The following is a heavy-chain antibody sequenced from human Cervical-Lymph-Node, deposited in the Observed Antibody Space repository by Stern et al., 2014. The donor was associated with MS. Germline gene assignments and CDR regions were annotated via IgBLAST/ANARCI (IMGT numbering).Heavy chain of an antibody. CDR2: IHPTVGAK. D-gene: IGHD3-16*01. V-gene: IGHV1-46*03. J-gene: IGHJ3*02. CDR1: GYSFSAFY. Sequence: QDQLVQSGAEVEKTGASVKVSCKASGYSFSAFYIHWVRQVPGQGLEWVGMIHPTVGAKRSSQRLQGSVTLTSDTSTRSVFMELSSLGSDDTATYFCTRANPRLKFAFDIWGQGTTVTVSS. CDR3: TRANPRLKFAFDI.